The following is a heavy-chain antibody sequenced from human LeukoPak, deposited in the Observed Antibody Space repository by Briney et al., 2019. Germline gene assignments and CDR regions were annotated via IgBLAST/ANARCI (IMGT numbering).Heavy chain of an antibody. J-gene: IGHJ4*02. CDR2: IDWDDDK. CDR3: VRPYFFGSGLYFDY. CDR1: GFSLSTSGMC. D-gene: IGHD3-10*01. Sequence: SGPALVKPTQTLTLTCTFSGFSLSTSGMCVSWIRQPPGKALEWLARIDWDDDKYYSTSLKTRLTITKDTSKNQVVLTMSNMDPVDTATYFCVRPYFFGSGLYFDYWGQGSLVTVSS. V-gene: IGHV2-70*11.